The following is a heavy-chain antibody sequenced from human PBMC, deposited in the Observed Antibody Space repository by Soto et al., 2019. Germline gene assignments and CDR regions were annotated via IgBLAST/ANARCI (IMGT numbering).Heavy chain of an antibody. CDR3: ARQAAAAGTLSDY. J-gene: IGHJ4*02. Sequence: ASVKVSCKVSGYTLTGLSMHWVRQAPGKGLEWMGWISAYNGDTNYAQKLQGRVTMTTDTSTSTAYMELRSLRSDDTAVYYCARQAAAAGTLSDYWGQGTLVTVSS. CDR2: ISAYNGDT. V-gene: IGHV1-18*01. CDR1: GYTLTGLS. D-gene: IGHD6-13*01.